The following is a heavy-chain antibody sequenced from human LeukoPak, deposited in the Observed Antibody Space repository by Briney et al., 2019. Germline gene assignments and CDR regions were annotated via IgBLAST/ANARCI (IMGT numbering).Heavy chain of an antibody. D-gene: IGHD3-10*01. CDR3: AREGYYGSGSYGVNAFDI. J-gene: IGHJ3*02. V-gene: IGHV1-69*13. Sequence: GASVKVSCKASGGTFSSYAISWVRQAPGQGLEWMGGIIPIFGTANYAQKFQGRVTITADESTSTAYMELSSLRSEDTAVYYCAREGYYGSGSYGVNAFDIWGQGTMVTVSS. CDR1: GGTFSSYA. CDR2: IIPIFGTA.